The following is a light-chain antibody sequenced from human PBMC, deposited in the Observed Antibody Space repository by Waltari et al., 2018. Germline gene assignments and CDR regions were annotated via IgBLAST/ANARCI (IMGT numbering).Light chain of an antibody. CDR1: YY. J-gene: IGLJ6*01. Sequence: YYVQWYQQTPGTAPKLLMYENIQRPLGVSDRFSGSQSETSASLTITGLRSEDEAYYYCQSYDYILSAHVFGGGTKLTVL. V-gene: IGLV1-40*01. CDR2: ENI. CDR3: QSYDYILSAHV.